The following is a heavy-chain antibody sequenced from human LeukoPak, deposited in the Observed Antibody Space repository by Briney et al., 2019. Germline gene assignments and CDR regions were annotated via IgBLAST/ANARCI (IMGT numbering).Heavy chain of an antibody. CDR1: GGSISSYY. CDR3: AIRVTRYCSGGSCYSEPNWFDP. J-gene: IGHJ5*02. V-gene: IGHV4-59*01. CDR2: IYYSGST. Sequence: SETLPLTCTVSGGSISSYYWSWIRQPPGKGLEWIGYIYYSGSTNYNPSLKSRVTISVDTSKNQFSLKLSSVTAADTAVYYCAIRVTRYCSGGSCYSEPNWFDPWGQGTLVTVSS. D-gene: IGHD2-15*01.